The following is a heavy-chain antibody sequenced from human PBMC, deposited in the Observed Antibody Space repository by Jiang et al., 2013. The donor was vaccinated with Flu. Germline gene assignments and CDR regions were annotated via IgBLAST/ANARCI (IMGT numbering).Heavy chain of an antibody. J-gene: IGHJ3*02. CDR1: GFTFRSCG. D-gene: IGHD3-16*01. Sequence: GTSLRLSCAVSGFTFRSCGLHWVRQTPGKGLEWVAVLWYDGTTEYYAGSVKGRFTISRDNSENTLYLQMNSLRAEDTAVYYCARDVGDPRSPRNDAFDMWGQGTMVTVSS. V-gene: IGHV3-33*01. CDR3: ARDVGDPRSPRNDAFDM. CDR2: LWYDGTTE.